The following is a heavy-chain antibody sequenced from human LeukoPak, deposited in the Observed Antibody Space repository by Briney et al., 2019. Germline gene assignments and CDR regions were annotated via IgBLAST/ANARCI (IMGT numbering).Heavy chain of an antibody. Sequence: GGSLRLSCAASGFTFSRYGMHWVRQAPGKGLEWVAATWYDGSNKYYADSVKGRFTISRDNSKNTLYLQMNSLRAEDTAVYYCARGLGVVTAVYFDYWGQGTLVTVSS. V-gene: IGHV3-33*01. D-gene: IGHD2-21*02. J-gene: IGHJ4*02. CDR1: GFTFSRYG. CDR2: TWYDGSNK. CDR3: ARGLGVVTAVYFDY.